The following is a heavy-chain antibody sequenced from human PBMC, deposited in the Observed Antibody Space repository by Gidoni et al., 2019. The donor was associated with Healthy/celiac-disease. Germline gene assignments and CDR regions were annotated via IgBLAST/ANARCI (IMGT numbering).Heavy chain of an antibody. CDR1: GFPVSDYY. J-gene: IGHJ4*02. CDR3: ARFQTTVGYFDY. V-gene: IGHV3-11*06. CDR2: ISSSSSYT. D-gene: IGHD4-17*01. Sequence: QVQLVESGGGLVKPGGSLRLSCAASGFPVSDYYMSWIRQAPGKGLELVSYISSSSSYTIYADSVKGRFTISRDNAKNSLYLPMNSLRAEDTAVYYCARFQTTVGYFDYWGQGTLVTVSS.